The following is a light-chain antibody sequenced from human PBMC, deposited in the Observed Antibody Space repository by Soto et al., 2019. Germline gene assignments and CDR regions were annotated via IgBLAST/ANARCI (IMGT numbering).Light chain of an antibody. CDR3: QQTDSTPQT. CDR2: AAS. J-gene: IGKJ1*01. Sequence: DIQMTQSPSSLSASVGDRVTISCRASQSIRNYVSWYQQKPGTAPKLLIRAASTLQSGVPSRFSGSGSGTDFPLTISSLQIEDFATYFCQQTDSTPQTFGKGTNVEI. CDR1: QSIRNY. V-gene: IGKV1-39*01.